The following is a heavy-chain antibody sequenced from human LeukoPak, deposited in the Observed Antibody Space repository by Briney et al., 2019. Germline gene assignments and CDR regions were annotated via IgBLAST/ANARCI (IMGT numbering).Heavy chain of an antibody. J-gene: IGHJ4*02. D-gene: IGHD4-23*01. Sequence: ASVKVSCKASGGTFISYAISWVRQAPGQGLEWMGWINPKNGGTKYAQKFQGRATMTRDTSINTAFMELSRLNSDDTAVYFCARDGYGGNSFDYWGQGTLVTVSS. CDR3: ARDGYGGNSFDY. CDR2: INPKNGGT. CDR1: GGTFISYA. V-gene: IGHV1-2*02.